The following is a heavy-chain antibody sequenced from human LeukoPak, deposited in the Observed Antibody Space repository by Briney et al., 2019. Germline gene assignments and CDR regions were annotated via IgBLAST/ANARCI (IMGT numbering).Heavy chain of an antibody. CDR3: ARALYSSGWYGPAY. CDR2: ISSSSSYI. J-gene: IGHJ4*02. V-gene: IGHV3-21*01. CDR1: GFTFSSYS. Sequence: GGSLRLSCAASGFTFSSYSMNWVRQAPGKGLEWVSSISSSSSYIYYADSVKGRFTITRDNAKNSLYLQMNSLRAEDTAVYYCARALYSSGWYGPAYWGQGTLVTVSS. D-gene: IGHD6-19*01.